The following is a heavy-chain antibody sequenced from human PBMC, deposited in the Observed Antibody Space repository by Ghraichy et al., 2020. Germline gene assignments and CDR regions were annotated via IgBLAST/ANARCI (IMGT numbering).Heavy chain of an antibody. CDR2: ITYDGSQK. CDR3: AKGGGSYVEGWFDP. CDR1: GVTFSRNG. D-gene: IGHD1-26*01. J-gene: IGHJ5*02. V-gene: IGHV3-30*18. Sequence: VGSLRLSCAASGVTFSRNGMHWVRQGPGKGLEWVAVITYDGSQKYYADSVKGRFTISRDNSKNTLYLQMNSLRAEDTAVYYCAKGGGSYVEGWFDPWGQGTLVTVSS.